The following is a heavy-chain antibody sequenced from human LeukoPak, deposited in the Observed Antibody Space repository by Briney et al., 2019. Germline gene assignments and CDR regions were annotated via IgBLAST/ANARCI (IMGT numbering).Heavy chain of an antibody. CDR1: GLTVSSTY. D-gene: IGHD2-21*01. CDR2: ISSGDST. CDR3: ARGIYSYAFDI. J-gene: IGHJ3*02. Sequence: GGSLRLSCAASGLTVSSTYMSWVRQAPGMGLEWVSVISSGDSTNYADSVKGRFSISRDNSENTLYLQMNSLRAEDTAVYYCARGIYSYAFDIWGQGTMVTVSS. V-gene: IGHV3-53*01.